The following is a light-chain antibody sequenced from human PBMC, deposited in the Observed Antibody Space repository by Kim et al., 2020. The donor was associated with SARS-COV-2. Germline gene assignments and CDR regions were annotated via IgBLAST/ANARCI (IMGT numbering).Light chain of an antibody. CDR2: GAS. CDR3: QQYDDWPPWT. V-gene: IGKV3-15*01. J-gene: IGKJ1*01. CDR1: QSVSSN. Sequence: SPGETATLSCRASQSVSSNVAWYQQKTGQAPRLLIYGASTRATDVPARFSGSGSGTDFTLTISSLQSEDLAVYHCQQYDDWPPWTFGQGTKVDIK.